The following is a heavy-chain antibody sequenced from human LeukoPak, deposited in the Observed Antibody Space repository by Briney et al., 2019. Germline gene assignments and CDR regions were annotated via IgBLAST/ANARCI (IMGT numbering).Heavy chain of an antibody. Sequence: GGSLRLSCAASGFTFSSYAMSWVRQAPGKGLEWVSAISGSGGSTYYADSVKGRFTISRDNSKNTLYLQMNSLRAEDTAVYYCAKGDYYDSSGYLDFWGQGALVTVSS. V-gene: IGHV3-23*01. CDR1: GFTFSSYA. CDR2: ISGSGGST. J-gene: IGHJ4*02. D-gene: IGHD3-22*01. CDR3: AKGDYYDSSGYLDF.